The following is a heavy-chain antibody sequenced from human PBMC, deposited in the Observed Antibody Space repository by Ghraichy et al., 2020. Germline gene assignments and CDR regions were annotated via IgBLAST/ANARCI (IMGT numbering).Heavy chain of an antibody. V-gene: IGHV3-7*01. J-gene: IGHJ4*02. CDR3: ARDERNDYVWGSYRFDY. Sequence: SCAASGFTFSSYWMSWVRQAPGKGLEWVANIKQDGSEKYYVDSVKGRFTISRDNAKNSLYLQMNSLRAEDTAVYYCARDERNDYVWGSYRFDYWGQGTLVTVSS. D-gene: IGHD3-16*02. CDR1: GFTFSSYW. CDR2: IKQDGSEK.